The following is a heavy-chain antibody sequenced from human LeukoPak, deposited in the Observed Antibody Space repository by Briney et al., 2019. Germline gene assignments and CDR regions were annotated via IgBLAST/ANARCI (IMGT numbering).Heavy chain of an antibody. D-gene: IGHD1-26*01. CDR2: IVVGSGNT. CDR1: GFTFTSSA. CDR3: AADGGRVGATTSFEYFQH. V-gene: IGHV1-58*02. J-gene: IGHJ1*01. Sequence: SVKVSCKASGFTFTSSAIQWVRQARGQRLEWIGWIVVGSGNTNYAQKFQERVTITRDMSTSTAYMELSSLRSEDTAVYYCAADGGRVGATTSFEYFQHWGQGTLVTVSS.